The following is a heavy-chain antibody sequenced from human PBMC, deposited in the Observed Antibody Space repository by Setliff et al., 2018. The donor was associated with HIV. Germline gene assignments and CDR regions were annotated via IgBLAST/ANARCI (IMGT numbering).Heavy chain of an antibody. V-gene: IGHV1-2*02. CDR2: INPNSGGT. D-gene: IGHD2-8*01. Sequence: ASVKVSCKASGYTFTGYYMHWVRQAPGQGLEWMGWINPNSGGTNYAQKFQGRVTMTRDTSISTAYMELSRLRSDDTAVYYCARDWGMVYASSYYYMDVWGKGTTVTVSS. CDR3: ARDWGMVYASSYYYMDV. CDR1: GYTFTGYY. J-gene: IGHJ6*03.